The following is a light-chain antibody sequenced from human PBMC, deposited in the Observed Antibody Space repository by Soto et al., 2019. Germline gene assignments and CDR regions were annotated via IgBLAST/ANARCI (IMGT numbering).Light chain of an antibody. J-gene: IGKJ2*01. CDR3: QQYGSSPPYT. CDR1: QSVRNNY. V-gene: IGKV3-20*01. CDR2: GSS. Sequence: EVGLTQSPGTLSLSPGERATLSCRASQSVRNNYFAWYQQKPGQAPRLLIFGSSDRATGIPDRFSGSGSGTDFTLTISRLEPEDFAVYYCQQYGSSPPYTFGQGTKLEIK.